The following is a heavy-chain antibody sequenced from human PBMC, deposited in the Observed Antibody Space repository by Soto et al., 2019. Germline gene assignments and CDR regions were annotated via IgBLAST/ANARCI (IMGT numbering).Heavy chain of an antibody. D-gene: IGHD6-19*01. V-gene: IGHV6-1*01. Sequence: SQTLSLTCAISGGSVSSNSAAWDWIRQSPSRGLEWLGRTYYRSKWYNDYAVSVKSRITINPDTSKNQFSLQLNSVTPEDSAVYYCARVRYIAVAGTMTFDIWGQGTMVTVSS. J-gene: IGHJ3*02. CDR3: ARVRYIAVAGTMTFDI. CDR1: GGSVSSNSAA. CDR2: TYYRSKWYN.